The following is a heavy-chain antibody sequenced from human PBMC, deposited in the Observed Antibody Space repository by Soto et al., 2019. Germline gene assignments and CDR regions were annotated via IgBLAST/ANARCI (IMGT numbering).Heavy chain of an antibody. CDR3: ARDLMPNDRGLGDLAY. CDR1: GFTFNKYS. CDR2: ITSKTGEQ. D-gene: IGHD3-22*01. Sequence: EVRLVESGGGLVKPGGSLRLSCAASGFTFNKYSMNWVRQAPGKGLEWGASITSKTGEQYYADSVKGRFIMSRDNTNNSLYLQVTSLRDEDTAVYYCARDLMPNDRGLGDLAYWGQGTLVNVSS. V-gene: IGHV3-21*06. J-gene: IGHJ4*02.